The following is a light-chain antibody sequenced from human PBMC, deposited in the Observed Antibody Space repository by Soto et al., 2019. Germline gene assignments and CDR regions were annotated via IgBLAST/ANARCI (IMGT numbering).Light chain of an antibody. CDR2: NNN. CDR3: SAWDDSLNGLV. CDR1: NSNIGSNT. Sequence: QSVLTQPPSASGTPGQRVTISCSGSNSNIGSNTVNWYQQLPGTAPKLLIYNNNQRPSAVPDRFSGSKSGTSASLAISGLQSEDAAAYYSSAWDDSLNGLVFGTGTKLTVL. V-gene: IGLV1-44*01. J-gene: IGLJ1*01.